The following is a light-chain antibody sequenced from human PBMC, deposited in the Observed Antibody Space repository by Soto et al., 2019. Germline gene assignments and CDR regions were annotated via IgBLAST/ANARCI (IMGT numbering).Light chain of an antibody. CDR2: DVS. Sequence: QSALPQPASVSGSPGQSITISCTGTSSDVGGYNYVSWYQQQPGKAPKLMIYDVSNRRSGVSNRFSGSKSGNTASLPISGLQAEGEADYYCSSYTSSSTLVFGTGTKLPVL. J-gene: IGLJ1*01. V-gene: IGLV2-14*01. CDR1: SSDVGGYNY. CDR3: SSYTSSSTLV.